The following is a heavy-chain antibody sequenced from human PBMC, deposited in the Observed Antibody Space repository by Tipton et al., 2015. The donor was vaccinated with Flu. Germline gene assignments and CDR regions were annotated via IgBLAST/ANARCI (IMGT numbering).Heavy chain of an antibody. J-gene: IGHJ4*02. CDR1: GFTFSSFW. V-gene: IGHV3-7*01. Sequence: GSLRLSCAASGFTFSSFWMTWVRQASGKGLEWVANIKHDGSEKYYVDSVKGRFTISRDNAKNSLYLQMNSLRVEDKGVYYRTRLGGRWGQGTLVTVSS. CDR3: TRLGGR. CDR2: IKHDGSEK. D-gene: IGHD3-16*01.